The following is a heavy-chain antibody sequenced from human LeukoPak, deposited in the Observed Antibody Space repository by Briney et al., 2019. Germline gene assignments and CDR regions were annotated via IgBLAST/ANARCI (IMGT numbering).Heavy chain of an antibody. CDR1: GFTFSDYT. D-gene: IGHD1-26*01. J-gene: IGHJ6*03. CDR2: ITSNGAYK. V-gene: IGHV3-64*02. CDR3: ARVKMGATVSDYYYYYMDV. Sequence: GGSLRLSCAASGFTFSDYTIHWVRQAPGKRLQSVSAITSNGAYKQYADSVKGRFAISRDNSRNAVFLQMGGLRIEDMAVYYCARVKMGATVSDYYYYYMDVWGKGTTVTVSS.